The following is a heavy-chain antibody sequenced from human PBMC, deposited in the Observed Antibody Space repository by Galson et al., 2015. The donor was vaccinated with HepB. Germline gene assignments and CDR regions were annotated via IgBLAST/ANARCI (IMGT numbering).Heavy chain of an antibody. D-gene: IGHD3-10*01. CDR2: IRSKAYGGTT. CDR3: TRVFEGSGSYYPRYDAFDI. CDR1: GFTFGDYA. Sequence: SLRLSCAASGFTFGDYAMSWVRQAPGKGLEWVGFIRSKAYGGTTEYAASVKGRFTISRDDSKSIAYLQMNSLKTEDTAVYYCTRVFEGSGSYYPRYDAFDIWGQGTMVTVSS. J-gene: IGHJ3*02. V-gene: IGHV3-49*04.